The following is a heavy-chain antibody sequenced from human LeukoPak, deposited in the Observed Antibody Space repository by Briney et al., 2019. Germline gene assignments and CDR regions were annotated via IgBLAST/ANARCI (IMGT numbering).Heavy chain of an antibody. V-gene: IGHV4-61*02. CDR3: ARVTTGGDVDY. J-gene: IGHJ4*02. Sequence: SETLSLTCTVSGGSISRGSYYWSWIRQPAGKGLEWIGRIYTSGSTNYNPSLKSRVTISVDTSKNQFSLKLSSVTAADTAVYYCARVTTGGDVDYWGQGTLVTVSS. CDR1: GGSISRGSYY. D-gene: IGHD2-8*02. CDR2: IYTSGST.